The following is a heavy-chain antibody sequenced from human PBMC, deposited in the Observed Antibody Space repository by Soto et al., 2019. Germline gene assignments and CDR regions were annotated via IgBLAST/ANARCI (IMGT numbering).Heavy chain of an antibody. CDR1: GFTFSNAW. Sequence: EVQLVESGGGLVKPGGSLRLSCAASGFTFSNAWMSWVRQAPGKGLEWVGRIKSKTDGGTTDYAAPVKGRFTISRDDSKNTLYLQMNSLKTEDTAVYYCITDPWGSGSYYNSISDYRGQGTLVTVSS. CDR2: IKSKTDGGTT. J-gene: IGHJ4*02. V-gene: IGHV3-15*01. CDR3: ITDPWGSGSYYNSISDY. D-gene: IGHD3-10*01.